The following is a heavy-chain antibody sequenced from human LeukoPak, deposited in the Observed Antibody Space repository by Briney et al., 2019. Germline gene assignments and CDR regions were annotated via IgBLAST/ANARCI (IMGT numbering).Heavy chain of an antibody. D-gene: IGHD5-12*01. V-gene: IGHV6-1*01. J-gene: IGHJ6*02. Sequence: SQTLSLTCAISGDSVSSNSAAWNWIRQSPSRGLEWLGRTYYRSKWYNDYAVSVKSRITVNPDTSKNQFSLQLNSVTPEDTAVYYCAGGYDYGPYYYCGMDVWGQGTTVTVSS. CDR1: GDSVSSNSAA. CDR3: AGGYDYGPYYYCGMDV. CDR2: TYYRSKWYN.